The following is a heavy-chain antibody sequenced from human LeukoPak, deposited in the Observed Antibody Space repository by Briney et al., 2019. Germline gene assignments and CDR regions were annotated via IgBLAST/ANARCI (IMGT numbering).Heavy chain of an antibody. CDR3: ASATGYYYDSSGYYYYYYMDV. D-gene: IGHD3-22*01. Sequence: PSETLSLTCAVYGGSFSGYYWSWIRQPPGKGLEWVGEMNHSGSTNYNPSLKSRVTISVDTSKNQFSLKLSSVTAADTAVYYCASATGYYYDSSGYYYYYYMDVWGKGTTVTVSS. J-gene: IGHJ6*03. CDR1: GGSFSGYY. V-gene: IGHV4-34*01. CDR2: MNHSGST.